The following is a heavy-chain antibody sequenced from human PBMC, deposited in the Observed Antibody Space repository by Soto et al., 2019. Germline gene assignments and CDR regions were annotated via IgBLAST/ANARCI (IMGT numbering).Heavy chain of an antibody. D-gene: IGHD3-3*01. Sequence: VQLVQSGAEVKKPGSSVKVSCKASGGTFSSYAISWVRQAPGQGLEWMGGIIPIFGTANYAQKFQGRVTITADESTSIAYMELSSLRSEDTAVYYCASGDYDFWSGPGGGMDVWGQGTTVTVSS. V-gene: IGHV1-69*12. CDR3: ASGDYDFWSGPGGGMDV. J-gene: IGHJ6*02. CDR1: GGTFSSYA. CDR2: IIPIFGTA.